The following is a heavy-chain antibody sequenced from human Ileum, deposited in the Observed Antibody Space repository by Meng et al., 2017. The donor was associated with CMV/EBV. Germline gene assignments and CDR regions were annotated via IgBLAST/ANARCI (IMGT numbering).Heavy chain of an antibody. CDR1: GFTFNSFY. Sequence: GGSLRLSCAASGFTFNSFYMSWVGQAPGKGLECVASIRGDGIEINYADSVKGRFTITRDNAKSSLYLQMNSLRVEDTAMYYCVRGRVANPDWGQGTLVTVSS. V-gene: IGHV3-7*01. D-gene: IGHD3-10*01. J-gene: IGHJ4*02. CDR2: IRGDGIEI. CDR3: VRGRVANPD.